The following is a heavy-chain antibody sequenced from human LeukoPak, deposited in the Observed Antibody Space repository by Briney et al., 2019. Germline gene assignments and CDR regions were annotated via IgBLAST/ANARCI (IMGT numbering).Heavy chain of an antibody. V-gene: IGHV1-69*05. CDR2: IIPIFGTA. J-gene: IGHJ4*02. CDR1: GGTFSSYA. Sequence: GASVKVSCKASGGTFSSYAISWVRQAPGQGLERMGGIIPIFGTANYAQKFQGRVTITTDESTSTAYMELSSLRSEDTAVYYCARALWRYPFLYYYDYWGQGTLVTVSS. D-gene: IGHD4/OR15-4a*01. CDR3: ARALWRYPFLYYYDY.